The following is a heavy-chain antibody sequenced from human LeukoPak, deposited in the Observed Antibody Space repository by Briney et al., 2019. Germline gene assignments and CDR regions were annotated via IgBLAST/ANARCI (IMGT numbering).Heavy chain of an antibody. Sequence: SETLSLTWAVYGGSFSGYYWSWIRQPPGKGLEWIGEINHSGSTNYNPSLKSRVTISVDTSKNQFSLKLSSVTAADTAVYYCAREKSGDYGDYFDYWGQGTLVTVSS. CDR2: INHSGST. D-gene: IGHD4-17*01. CDR1: GGSFSGYY. CDR3: AREKSGDYGDYFDY. J-gene: IGHJ4*02. V-gene: IGHV4-34*01.